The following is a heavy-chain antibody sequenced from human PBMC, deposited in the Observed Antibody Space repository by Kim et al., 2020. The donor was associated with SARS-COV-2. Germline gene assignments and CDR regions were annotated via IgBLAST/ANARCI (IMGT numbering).Heavy chain of an antibody. CDR1: GYTFTGYY. CDR2: INPNSGGT. J-gene: IGHJ6*02. Sequence: ASVKVSCKASGYTFTGYYMHWVRQAPGQGLEWMGWINPNSGGTNYAQKFQGWVTMTRDTSISTAYMELSRLRSDDTAVYYCARDCSSTSCYEYGMDVWGQGTTVTVSS. D-gene: IGHD2-2*01. V-gene: IGHV1-2*04. CDR3: ARDCSSTSCYEYGMDV.